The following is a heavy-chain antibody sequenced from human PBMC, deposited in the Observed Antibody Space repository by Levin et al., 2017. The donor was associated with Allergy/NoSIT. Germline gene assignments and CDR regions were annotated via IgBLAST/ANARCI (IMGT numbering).Heavy chain of an antibody. CDR3: AKSLGTYGMDV. CDR1: GFTFSSYG. D-gene: IGHD3-10*01. Sequence: PGGSLRLSCAASGFTFSSYGMHWVRQAPGKGLEWVAVISYDGSNKYYGDSVKGRFTISRDKSKNTLYLQMNSLRAEDTAVYYCAKSLGTYGMDVWGQGTTVTVSS. J-gene: IGHJ6*02. V-gene: IGHV3-30*18. CDR2: ISYDGSNK.